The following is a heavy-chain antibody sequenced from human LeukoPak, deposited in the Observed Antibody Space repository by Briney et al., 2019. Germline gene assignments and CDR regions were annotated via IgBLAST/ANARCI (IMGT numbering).Heavy chain of an antibody. D-gene: IGHD2-21*02. J-gene: IGHJ4*02. CDR1: GGSISSGGYS. CDR2: IYHSGST. CDR3: ARASSYCGGDCLYYFDY. Sequence: SQTLSLTCAVSGGSISSGGYSWSWIRQPPGKGLEWIGYIYHSGSTYYNPSLKSRVTISVDRSKNQFSLKLSSVTAADTAVYYCARASSYCGGDCLYYFDYWGQGTLVTVSS. V-gene: IGHV4-30-2*01.